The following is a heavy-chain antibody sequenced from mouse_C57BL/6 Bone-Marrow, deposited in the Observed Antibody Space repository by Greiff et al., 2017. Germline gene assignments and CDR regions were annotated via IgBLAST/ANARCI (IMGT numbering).Heavy chain of an antibody. CDR1: GYTFTSYW. CDR2: IYPSSGYT. J-gene: IGHJ2*01. Sequence: QVQLQQSGAELAKPGASVKLSCKASGYTFTSYWMHWVKQRPGQGLEWIGYIYPSSGYTKYNQKFKDTATFTADKSSSTAYMQLSSLTYEDSAVYCCAWLLYYFDYWGQGTTLTVSS. CDR3: AWLLYYFDY. V-gene: IGHV1-7*01.